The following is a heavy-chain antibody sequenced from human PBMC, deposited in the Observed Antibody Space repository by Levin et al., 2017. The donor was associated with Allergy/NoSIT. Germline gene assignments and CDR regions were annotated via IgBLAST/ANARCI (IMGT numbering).Heavy chain of an antibody. Sequence: ETLSLTCAASGFTFSSYAMSWVRQAPGKGLEWVSAISGSGGSTYYADSVKGRFTISRDNSKNTLYLQMNSLRAEDTAVYYCAKGSRTTVTYYFDYWGQGTLVTVSS. D-gene: IGHD4-17*01. CDR1: GFTFSSYA. CDR2: ISGSGGST. V-gene: IGHV3-23*01. CDR3: AKGSRTTVTYYFDY. J-gene: IGHJ4*02.